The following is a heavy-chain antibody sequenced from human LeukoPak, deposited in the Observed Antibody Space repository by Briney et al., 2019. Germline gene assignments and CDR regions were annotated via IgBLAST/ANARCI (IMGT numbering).Heavy chain of an antibody. Sequence: GGSLRLSCAASGFTFSSYGMHWVRQAPGKGLEWVAVISYDGSNKYYVDSVKGRFTISRDNAKNSLYLQMNSLRAEDTAVYYCARQPFDFWGQGTLVTVSS. CDR3: ARQPFDF. CDR1: GFTFSSYG. CDR2: ISYDGSNK. J-gene: IGHJ4*02. V-gene: IGHV3-30*03.